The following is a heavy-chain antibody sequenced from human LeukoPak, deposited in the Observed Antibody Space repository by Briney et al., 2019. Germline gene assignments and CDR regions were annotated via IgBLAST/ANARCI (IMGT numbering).Heavy chain of an antibody. CDR2: ISGSGGSP. CDR1: GFTFSSYA. Sequence: GGPLRLSCAASGFTFSSYAMSWVRQAPGKGLEWVSAISGSGGSPYYADSVKGRFTISRDNSKNTLYLQMNSLRAEDTAVYHCAKIVATSGRPREGSDYWGQGTLVTVSS. D-gene: IGHD1-26*01. J-gene: IGHJ4*02. V-gene: IGHV3-23*01. CDR3: AKIVATSGRPREGSDY.